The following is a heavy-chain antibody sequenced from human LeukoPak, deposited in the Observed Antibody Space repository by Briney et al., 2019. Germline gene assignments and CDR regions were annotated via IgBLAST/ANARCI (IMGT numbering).Heavy chain of an antibody. CDR2: ISAYNGNT. J-gene: IGHJ4*02. CDR3: AADATGEQAGFDY. CDR1: GYTFTSYG. Sequence: ASVKVSCKASGYTFTSYGISWVRQAPGQGLEWMGWISAYNGNTNYAQKLQGRVTMTTDTSTSTAYMELSSLRSEDTAVYYCAADATGEQAGFDYWGQGTLVTVSS. D-gene: IGHD3-16*01. V-gene: IGHV1-18*01.